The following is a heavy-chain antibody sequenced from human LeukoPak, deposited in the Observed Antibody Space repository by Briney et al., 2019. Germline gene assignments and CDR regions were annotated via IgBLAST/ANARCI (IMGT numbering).Heavy chain of an antibody. D-gene: IGHD3-10*01. Sequence: GESLKISCKGSGYSFTRYWIGWVRQMPGKGLEWMGIIYPGDSDTRYSPSFQGQVTISADKSISTAYLQWSSLKASDTAMYYCARVLSWFGDPGAFDIWGQGTMVTVSS. CDR2: IYPGDSDT. CDR1: GYSFTRYW. CDR3: ARVLSWFGDPGAFDI. V-gene: IGHV5-51*01. J-gene: IGHJ3*02.